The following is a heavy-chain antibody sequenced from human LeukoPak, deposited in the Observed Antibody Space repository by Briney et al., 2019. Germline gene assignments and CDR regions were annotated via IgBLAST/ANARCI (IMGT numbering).Heavy chain of an antibody. Sequence: GASVKVSCKASGYTFTSYDINWVRQATGQGLEWMGWINTNTGNPTYAQGFTGRFVFSLDTSVSTAYLQISSLKAEDTAVYYCAREGFVDTNDAFDIWGQGTMVTVSS. J-gene: IGHJ3*02. CDR2: INTNTGNP. CDR3: AREGFVDTNDAFDI. D-gene: IGHD3/OR15-3a*01. V-gene: IGHV7-4-1*02. CDR1: GYTFTSYD.